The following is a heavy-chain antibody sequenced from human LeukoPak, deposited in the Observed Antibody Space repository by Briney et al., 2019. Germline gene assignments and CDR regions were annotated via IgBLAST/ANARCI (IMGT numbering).Heavy chain of an antibody. CDR2: ISGSSSYI. Sequence: GGSLRLSCAASGFTFRNAWMSWVRQAPGKGLEWVSYISGSSSYIYYADSVKGRFTISRDNANNSLYLQMNSLRAEDTAVYYCARSQGTMTSPFDYWGQGTLVTVSS. V-gene: IGHV3-21*06. J-gene: IGHJ4*02. CDR3: ARSQGTMTSPFDY. D-gene: IGHD3-22*01. CDR1: GFTFRNAW.